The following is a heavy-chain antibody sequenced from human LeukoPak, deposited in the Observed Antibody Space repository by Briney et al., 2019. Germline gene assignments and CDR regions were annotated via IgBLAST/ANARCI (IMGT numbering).Heavy chain of an antibody. Sequence: SETLSLTCTVSGGSISTYYWSWIRRPPGKGLEWIGYIYYSGSTNYNPSLKSRVTMSVDTSKNQFSLNLRSVTAADTAVYYCAREVVAAAGTVDYWGQGTLVTVSS. D-gene: IGHD6-13*01. CDR3: AREVVAAAGTVDY. CDR1: GGSISTYY. V-gene: IGHV4-59*01. CDR2: IYYSGST. J-gene: IGHJ4*02.